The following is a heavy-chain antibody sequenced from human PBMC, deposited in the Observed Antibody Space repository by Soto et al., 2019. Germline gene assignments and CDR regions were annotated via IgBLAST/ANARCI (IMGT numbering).Heavy chain of an antibody. CDR1: GLSFSSHW. D-gene: IGHD2-2*01. V-gene: IGHV3-7*01. CDR3: ARDPAFGALDY. J-gene: IGHJ4*02. Sequence: EVQMVESGGGLVQPGGPLRLSCAVSGLSFSSHWMSWVRQAPGRGLEWVAELNPDGSQRYYVDSVKGRFTISRDNAEDSLYLQMDSLRVEDTAVYFCARDPAFGALDYWGQGTLVTVSS. CDR2: LNPDGSQR.